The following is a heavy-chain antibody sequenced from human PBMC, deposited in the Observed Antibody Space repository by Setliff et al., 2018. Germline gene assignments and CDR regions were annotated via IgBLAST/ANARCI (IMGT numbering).Heavy chain of an antibody. D-gene: IGHD3-10*01. J-gene: IGHJ5*02. Sequence: LRLSCAASGFTFSSYAMSWVRQAPGKGLEWVSAISGSSGTTYYADSVKGRFTISRDNSKNTLYLQMNSLRAEDTAVYYCAKNGFGVVALGVNNWFDPWGQGTLVTVSS. CDR2: ISGSSGTT. CDR1: GFTFSSYA. V-gene: IGHV3-23*01. CDR3: AKNGFGVVALGVNNWFDP.